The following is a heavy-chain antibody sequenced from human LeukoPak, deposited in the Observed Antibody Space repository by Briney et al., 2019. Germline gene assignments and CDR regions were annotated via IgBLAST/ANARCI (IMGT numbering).Heavy chain of an antibody. V-gene: IGHV4-59*08. CDR3: ARLSYDSSGSYYLDY. CDR2: IYYSGST. Sequence: SETLSLTCTVSGGSISSYYWSWIRQPPGKGLEWIGYIYYSGSTNYNPSLKSRVTISVDTSKNQFSLKLSSVTAADTAVYYCARLSYDSSGSYYLDYWGQGTLVTVSS. CDR1: GGSISSYY. J-gene: IGHJ4*02. D-gene: IGHD3-22*01.